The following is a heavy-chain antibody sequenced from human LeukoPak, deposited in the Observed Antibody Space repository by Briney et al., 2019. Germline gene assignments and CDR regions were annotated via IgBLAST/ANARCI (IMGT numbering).Heavy chain of an antibody. CDR1: GGSFSGYY. V-gene: IGHV4-34*01. D-gene: IGHD6-19*01. CDR3: ARTSSSGLVGGYYFDY. CDR2: IHHSGST. Sequence: SETLSLTCAVYGGSFSGYYWSWIRQPPGKGLQWIGSIHHSGSTYYNPSLKSRVTISVDTSKNQFSLKLSSVTAADTAVYYCARTSSSGLVGGYYFDYWGQGTLVTVSS. J-gene: IGHJ4*02.